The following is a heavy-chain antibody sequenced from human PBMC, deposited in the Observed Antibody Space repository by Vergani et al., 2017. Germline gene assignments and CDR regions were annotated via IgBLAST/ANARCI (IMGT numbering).Heavy chain of an antibody. V-gene: IGHV1-69*13. CDR3: ARGLGFRRLLGGDFDY. Sequence: QVQLVQSGAEVKKPGSSVKVSCKASGGTFSSYAISWVRQAPGQGLEWMGGIIPIFGTANYAQKFQGRVTITADESTSTAYMELGSLRSEDTAVYYCARGLGFRRLLGGDFDYWGQGTLVTVSS. D-gene: IGHD1-14*01. J-gene: IGHJ4*02. CDR1: GGTFSSYA. CDR2: IIPIFGTA.